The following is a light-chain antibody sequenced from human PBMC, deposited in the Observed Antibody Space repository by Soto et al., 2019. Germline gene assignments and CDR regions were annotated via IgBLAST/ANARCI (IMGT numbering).Light chain of an antibody. J-gene: IGLJ3*02. CDR3: CSYAGSYTGV. CDR2: DVA. CDR1: SSDVGNYNY. Sequence: QSALTQPRSVSASPGQSVTISCTGTSSDVGNYNYVSWYRQHPGKAPKLMIYDVAQRPSGVPDRFSGSKSGNTASLTISGLQAEDEADYYCCSYAGSYTGVFGGGTKVTVL. V-gene: IGLV2-11*01.